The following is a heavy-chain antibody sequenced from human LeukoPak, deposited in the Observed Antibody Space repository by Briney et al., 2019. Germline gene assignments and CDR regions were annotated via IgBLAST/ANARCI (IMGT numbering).Heavy chain of an antibody. CDR1: GGSFSGYY. CDR3: ARALAMITFGGVIVSAFDI. Sequence: SETLSLTCAVYGGSFSGYYWSWIRQPPGKGLEWIGEINHSGSTNYNPSLESRVTISVDTSKNQFSLKLSSVTAADTAVYYCARALAMITFGGVIVSAFDIWGQGTMVTVSS. CDR2: INHSGST. D-gene: IGHD3-16*02. V-gene: IGHV4-34*01. J-gene: IGHJ3*02.